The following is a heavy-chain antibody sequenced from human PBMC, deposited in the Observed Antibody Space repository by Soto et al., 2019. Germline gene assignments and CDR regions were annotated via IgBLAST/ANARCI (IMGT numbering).Heavy chain of an antibody. CDR2: ISGSGGTT. CDR1: GFTFSSYA. CDR3: AKTASSSWKIFDY. Sequence: EVQLLESGGGLVQPGGSLRLSCAASGFTFSSYAMSWVRQAPGKGLEWVSAISGSGGTTYYADSAKGRFTISRDNSKNTLYLQMNSLRAEDTAVYYCAKTASSSWKIFDYWGQGTLVTVSS. V-gene: IGHV3-23*01. J-gene: IGHJ4*02. D-gene: IGHD6-13*01.